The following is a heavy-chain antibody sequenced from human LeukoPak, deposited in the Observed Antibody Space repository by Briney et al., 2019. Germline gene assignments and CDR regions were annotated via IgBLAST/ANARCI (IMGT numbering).Heavy chain of an antibody. CDR2: IYYSGST. CDR3: AREVTVTTLNDAFDI. Sequence: SETLSLTCTVSGGSFNDYYWTWIRQPPGKGLEWIGRIYYSGSTNYSPSLKSRVTISVDTSKNQFSLKLSSVTAADTAVYYCAREVTVTTLNDAFDIWGQGTMVTVSS. J-gene: IGHJ3*02. CDR1: GGSFNDYY. V-gene: IGHV4-59*12. D-gene: IGHD4-17*01.